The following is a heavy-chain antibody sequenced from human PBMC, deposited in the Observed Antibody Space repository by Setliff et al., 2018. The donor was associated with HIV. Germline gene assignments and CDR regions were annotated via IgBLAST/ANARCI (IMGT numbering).Heavy chain of an antibody. CDR2: ISSSGNTI. CDR1: GFSINNYD. D-gene: IGHD3-10*01. Sequence: GGSLRLSCVASGFSINNYDMNWVRQAPGRGLEWISHISSSGNTIYYADSVRSRFTISRDNAKNSLYLQMIGLRAEDTAVYYCAYYSLGSFYLGYYYYHGMDVWGLGTTVTVSS. CDR3: AYYSLGSFYLGYYYYHGMDV. J-gene: IGHJ6*02. V-gene: IGHV3-48*03.